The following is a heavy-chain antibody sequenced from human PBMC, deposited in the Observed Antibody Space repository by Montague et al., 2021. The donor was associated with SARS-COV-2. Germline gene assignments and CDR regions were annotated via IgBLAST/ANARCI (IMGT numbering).Heavy chain of an antibody. V-gene: IGHV3-48*03. CDR1: GFTFSSYE. D-gene: IGHD3-16*01. J-gene: IGHJ4*02. CDR2: ISSSGSTI. CDR3: ARAVPYVFRPLKYFDY. Sequence: SLRLSCAASGFTFSSYEMNWVRQAPGKGLEWVSYISSSGSTIYYADSVXGRFTISRDNAKNSLYLQMNSLRAEDTAVYYCARAVPYVFRPLKYFDYWGQGILVTVSS.